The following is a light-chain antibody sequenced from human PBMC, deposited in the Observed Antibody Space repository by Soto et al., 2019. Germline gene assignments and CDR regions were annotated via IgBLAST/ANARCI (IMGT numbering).Light chain of an antibody. J-gene: IGLJ2*01. V-gene: IGLV1-47*01. CDR1: SSNIGSNY. CDR2: RND. Sequence: QPVLTQPPSASGTPGQRVTISCSGSSSNIGSNYVYWYQQFPGSAPKLLIYRNDQRPSGVPDRFSGSKSGTSASLAISGPRSEDEADYYCAAWDDSLGAVVFGGGTKVTVL. CDR3: AAWDDSLGAVV.